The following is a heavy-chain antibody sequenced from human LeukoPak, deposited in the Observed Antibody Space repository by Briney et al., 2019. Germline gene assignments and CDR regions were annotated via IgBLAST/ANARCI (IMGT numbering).Heavy chain of an antibody. CDR2: ISWNSGSI. CDR1: GFTFDDYA. CDR3: ARGILTGLDYFDY. D-gene: IGHD3-9*01. Sequence: GRSLRLSCAASGFTFDDYAMHWVRQAPGKGLEWVSGISWNSGSIGYADSVKGRFTISRDNAKNSLYLQMNGLRAEDTAVYYCARGILTGLDYFDYWGQGTLVTVSS. V-gene: IGHV3-9*01. J-gene: IGHJ4*02.